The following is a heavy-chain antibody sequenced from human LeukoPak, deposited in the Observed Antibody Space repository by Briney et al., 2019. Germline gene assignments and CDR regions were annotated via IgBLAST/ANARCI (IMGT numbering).Heavy chain of an antibody. D-gene: IGHD3-10*01. CDR2: IRYDGSNK. J-gene: IGHJ4*02. Sequence: GGSLRLSCAASGFTFSSYGMHWVRQAPGKGLEWVAFIRYDGSNKYYADSVKGRFTISRDNSKNTLYLQMNSLRAEDTAVYYCARGANYYGSGSYNYWGQGTLVTVSS. V-gene: IGHV3-30*02. CDR1: GFTFSSYG. CDR3: ARGANYYGSGSYNY.